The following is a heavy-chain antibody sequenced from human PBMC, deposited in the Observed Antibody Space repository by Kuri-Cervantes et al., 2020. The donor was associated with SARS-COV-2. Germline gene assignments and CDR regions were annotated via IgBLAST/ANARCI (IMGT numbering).Heavy chain of an antibody. D-gene: IGHD2-2*02. J-gene: IGHJ3*02. CDR2: IYPGDSDT. Sequence: KVSCKGSGYSFTSYWIGWVRQMPGKGLEWMGIIYPGDSDTRYSPSFQGQVTISADTSISTAYMELSRLRSDDTAVYYCTGGEYCSSTSCYKDAFDIWGQGTMVTVSS. CDR3: TGGEYCSSTSCYKDAFDI. V-gene: IGHV5-51*01. CDR1: GYSFTSYW.